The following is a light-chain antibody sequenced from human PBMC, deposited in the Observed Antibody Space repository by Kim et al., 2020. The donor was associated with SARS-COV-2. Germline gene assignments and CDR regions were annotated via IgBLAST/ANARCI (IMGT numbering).Light chain of an antibody. CDR2: YDS. V-gene: IGLV3-21*04. CDR3: HVWDSSSDHPV. J-gene: IGLJ3*02. Sequence: APVKTAWTPRGGNSIVINSWHPYQQKPGPAPVLVLYYDSDRPSGIPEPFSCSNSGNTASLSLSRVDVGDEADYYYHVWDSSSDHPVFGGGTQLTVL. CDR1: SIVINS.